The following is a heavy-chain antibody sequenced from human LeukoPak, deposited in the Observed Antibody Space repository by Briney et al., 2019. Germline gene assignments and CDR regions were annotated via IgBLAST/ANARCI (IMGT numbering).Heavy chain of an antibody. D-gene: IGHD3-10*02. CDR3: MRDVMSGEQGY. Sequence: PGGSLRLSCAASGFTFTKYWMSWVRQAPGKGLEWVGNIKQDGSQKYYVDSVRGRCTISRENAKNSLSLQMNSLRADDTAVYYCMRDVMSGEQGYWGQGTLVTVSS. CDR1: GFTFTKYW. CDR2: IKQDGSQK. V-gene: IGHV3-7*05. J-gene: IGHJ4*02.